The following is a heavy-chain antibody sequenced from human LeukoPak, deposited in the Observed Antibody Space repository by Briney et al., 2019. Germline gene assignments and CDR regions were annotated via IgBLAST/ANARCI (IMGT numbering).Heavy chain of an antibody. CDR1: GGSFSGYY. V-gene: IGHV4-34*01. Sequence: TSETLSLTCAVYGGSFSGYYWSWISQPPGKGLEWIGEINHSGSTNYNPSLKSRVTISVDTSKNQFSLKLSSVTAADTAVYYCARVGYCSSTSCGKRRSDYWGQGTLVTVSS. D-gene: IGHD2-2*03. CDR3: ARVGYCSSTSCGKRRSDY. J-gene: IGHJ4*02. CDR2: INHSGST.